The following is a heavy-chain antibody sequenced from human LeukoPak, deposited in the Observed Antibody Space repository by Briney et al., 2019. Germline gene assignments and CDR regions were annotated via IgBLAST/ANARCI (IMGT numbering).Heavy chain of an antibody. CDR2: IIPIFGTA. CDR3: ARARSRHSSSCPGWFDP. V-gene: IGHV1-69*13. D-gene: IGHD6-13*01. Sequence: GTSVKVSCKASGGTFSSYAISWVRQAPGQGLEWMGGIIPIFGTANYAQKFQGRVTITADESTGTAYMELSSLRSEDTAVYYCARARSRHSSSCPGWFDPWGQGTLVTVSS. J-gene: IGHJ5*02. CDR1: GGTFSSYA.